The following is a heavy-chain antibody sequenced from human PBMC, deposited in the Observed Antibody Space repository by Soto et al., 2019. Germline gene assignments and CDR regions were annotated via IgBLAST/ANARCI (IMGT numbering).Heavy chain of an antibody. CDR2: ISYSGST. J-gene: IGHJ4*02. V-gene: IGHV4-59*01. D-gene: IGHD6-13*01. Sequence: PSETLSLTCTVSGGSINSYYWTWIRQPPGKGLEWIGYISYSGSTDYNPSLKSRVTISGDTSKNQFSLKVSSVTAADTAVYYCARGTSWQLPFDYWGQGTLVTVSS. CDR3: ARGTSWQLPFDY. CDR1: GGSINSYY.